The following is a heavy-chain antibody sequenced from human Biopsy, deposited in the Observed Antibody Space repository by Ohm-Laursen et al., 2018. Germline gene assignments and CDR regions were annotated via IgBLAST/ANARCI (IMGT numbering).Heavy chain of an antibody. D-gene: IGHD1-1*01. CDR2: VIPISNTA. J-gene: IGHJ3*01. Sequence: VASVKVSCKSSGGSFSDYGLSWVRQAPGRGLEWMGRVIPISNTANYAQNFQDRLTITADRSTNTAYMELNSLRSDDTAVYFCARDMSLVTTFSNDALDVWGQGTMVTVSS. V-gene: IGHV1-69*06. CDR1: GGSFSDYG. CDR3: ARDMSLVTTFSNDALDV.